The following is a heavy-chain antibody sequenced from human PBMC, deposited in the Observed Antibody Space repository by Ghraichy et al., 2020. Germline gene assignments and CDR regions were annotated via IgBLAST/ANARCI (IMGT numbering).Heavy chain of an antibody. CDR2: IYYGGST. V-gene: IGHV4-59*01. J-gene: IGHJ5*02. Sequence: ETLSLTCTVSGGSISGYYWTWIRQPPGKRLEWIGYIYYGGSTDYNPSLKSRVTISLDSSKNQFSLKLRSVTATDTAVYFCARTPHTAARPWWFDPWGQGKLVIVSS. CDR3: ARTPHTAARPWWFDP. CDR1: GGSISGYY. D-gene: IGHD6-6*01.